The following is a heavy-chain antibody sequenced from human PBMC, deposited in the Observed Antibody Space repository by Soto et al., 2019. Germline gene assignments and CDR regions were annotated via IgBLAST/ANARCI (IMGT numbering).Heavy chain of an antibody. CDR1: GGSITGYY. J-gene: IGHJ5*02. CDR2: IRYSGST. CDR3: ARHSYYSNPLRFDP. D-gene: IGHD4-4*01. V-gene: IGHV4-59*08. Sequence: QVQLQESGPGLVQPSETLSLTCTVSGGSITGYYRSWILQPPGKGPEWIGNIRYSGSTNYNPSLKSRVTISVDTSKNQFSPRLSSVTAAETAVYYCARHSYYSNPLRFDPWGQGTLVTVSS.